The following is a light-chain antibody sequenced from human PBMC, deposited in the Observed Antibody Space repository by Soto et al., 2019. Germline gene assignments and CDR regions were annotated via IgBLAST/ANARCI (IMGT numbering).Light chain of an antibody. CDR1: SGDVGSYNL. V-gene: IGLV2-23*01. CDR3: CTYASTSTSLV. J-gene: IGLJ1*01. Sequence: QSALTQPASVSGSPGQSITISCTGTSGDVGSYNLVSWYQQHPNKAPKLMIYEGSKRPSGISNRFSGSKSGNTASLTISGLQVEDEAHYYCCTYASTSTSLVFGTGTQLTVL. CDR2: EGS.